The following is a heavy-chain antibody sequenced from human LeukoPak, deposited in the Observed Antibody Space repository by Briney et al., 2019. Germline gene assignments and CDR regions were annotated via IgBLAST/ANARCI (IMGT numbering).Heavy chain of an antibody. Sequence: TGGSLRLSCAASGFTFSNYGMHWVRQAPGKGLEWVAVISYDGFDKYYADSVKGRYSVSRDNSKNTLFLEMDSLRPEDTAVYCANALTGDPRLLDPLIDVWGQGTTVIVSS. V-gene: IGHV3-30*18. D-gene: IGHD3/OR15-3a*01. J-gene: IGHJ6*02. CDR1: GFTFSNYG. CDR3: ANALTGDPRLLDPLIDV. CDR2: ISYDGFDK.